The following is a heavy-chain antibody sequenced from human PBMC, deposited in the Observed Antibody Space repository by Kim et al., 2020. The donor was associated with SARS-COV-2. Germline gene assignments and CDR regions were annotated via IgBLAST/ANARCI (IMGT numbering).Heavy chain of an antibody. CDR2: TSYDGSVK. V-gene: IGHV3-30*03. J-gene: IGHJ4*02. CDR1: GFTFPRYG. Sequence: GGSLRLSCAAAGFTFPRYGMHWVRQAPGKGLEWVTLTSYDGSVKKYADSVKGRFTISRDDSKDTLYLQMNSLRAADTAVYYCARGLTSPLDYWGQGTLVTVSS. CDR3: ARGLTSPLDY. D-gene: IGHD2-2*01.